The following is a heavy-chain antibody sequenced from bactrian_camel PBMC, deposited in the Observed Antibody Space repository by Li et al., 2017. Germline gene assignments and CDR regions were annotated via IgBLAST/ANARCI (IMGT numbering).Heavy chain of an antibody. V-gene: IGHV3S53*01. CDR2: LSSRSNT. D-gene: IGHD2*01. CDR3: AAKPAIDGGQCTFAFDYTS. CDR1: GNTDSKNC. J-gene: IGHJ4*01. Sequence: HVQLVESGGGSVQAGGSLRLSCVASGNTDSKNCMGWFRQAPGKEREGVAGLSSRSNTFYADSVKGRFTISRDYPKNTLYLLMNSLKPEDSAMYYCAAKPAIDGGQCTFAFDYTSWGQGTQVTVS.